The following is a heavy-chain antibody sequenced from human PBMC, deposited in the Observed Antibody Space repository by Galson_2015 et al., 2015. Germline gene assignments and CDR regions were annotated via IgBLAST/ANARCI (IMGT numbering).Heavy chain of an antibody. Sequence: GCTFTSYAMRWVRQAPGQRLEWMGWINAGNGNTKYSQKFQGRVTITRDTSASTAYMELSSLRSEDTAVYYCASIIVGATGAFDIWGQGTMVTVSS. V-gene: IGHV1-3*01. D-gene: IGHD1-26*01. CDR3: ASIIVGATGAFDI. J-gene: IGHJ3*02. CDR2: INAGNGNT. CDR1: GCTFTSYA.